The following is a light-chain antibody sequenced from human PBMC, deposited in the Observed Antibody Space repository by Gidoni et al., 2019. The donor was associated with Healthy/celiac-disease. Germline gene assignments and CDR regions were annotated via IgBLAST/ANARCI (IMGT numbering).Light chain of an antibody. V-gene: IGKV1-5*01. Sequence: DIQMTQSPSTLSASVGDRVTITCRASQSISSWLAWYQQKPGKAPKLLIYDASSLESGVPSRFSGSGSGTELTLTISSLQPDDFATYYCQQYNIYSLTFGGGTKVEIK. J-gene: IGKJ4*01. CDR3: QQYNIYSLT. CDR1: QSISSW. CDR2: DAS.